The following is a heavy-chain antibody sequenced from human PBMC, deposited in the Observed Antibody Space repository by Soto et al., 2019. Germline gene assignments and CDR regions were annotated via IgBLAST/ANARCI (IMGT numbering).Heavy chain of an antibody. Sequence: GGSLRLSCAASGFTFDDYTMHWVRQAPGKGLEWVSLISWDGGSTYYADSVKGRFTISRGNSKNSLYLQMNSLRTEDTALYYCAKDIGDILTGYQGVYYGMDVWGQGTTVTVSS. V-gene: IGHV3-43*01. CDR1: GFTFDDYT. CDR3: AKDIGDILTGYQGVYYGMDV. CDR2: ISWDGGST. D-gene: IGHD3-9*01. J-gene: IGHJ6*02.